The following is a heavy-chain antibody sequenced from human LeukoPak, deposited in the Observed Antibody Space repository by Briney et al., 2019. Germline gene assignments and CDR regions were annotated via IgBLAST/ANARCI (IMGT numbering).Heavy chain of an antibody. D-gene: IGHD3-3*01. CDR2: MNPNSGNT. CDR3: ARRYYDFWSGYPVNYYYYMDV. CDR1: GYTFTSYD. Sequence: ASVKVSCKASGYTFTSYDINWVRQATGQGLEWMGWMNPNSGNTGYAQKFQGRVTITRNTSISTAYMELSSLRSEDTAVYYCARRYYDFWSGYPVNYYYYMDVWGKGPRSPSP. J-gene: IGHJ6*03. V-gene: IGHV1-8*03.